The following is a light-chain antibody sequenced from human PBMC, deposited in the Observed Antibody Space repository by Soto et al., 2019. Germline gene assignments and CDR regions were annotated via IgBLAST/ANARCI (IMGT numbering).Light chain of an antibody. CDR3: SSYTTTSTLVV. CDR1: SSDVGSYNY. J-gene: IGLJ3*02. Sequence: QSALTQPASVSGSPGQSITISCTGTSSDVGSYNYVSWYQQHPGKAPKVMIYEVSHRPSGVSDRFSGSKSDNTASLTISGLQAEDEADYYCSSYTTTSTLVVFGGGTKLTVL. V-gene: IGLV2-14*01. CDR2: EVS.